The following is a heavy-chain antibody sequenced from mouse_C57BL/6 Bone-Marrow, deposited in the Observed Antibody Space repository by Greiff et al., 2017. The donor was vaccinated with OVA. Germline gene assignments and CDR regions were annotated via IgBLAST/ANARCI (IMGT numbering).Heavy chain of an antibody. J-gene: IGHJ1*03. CDR1: GYTFTSYG. CDR3: ARRGTTTVVAHWYFDV. D-gene: IGHD1-1*01. Sequence: VQLKESGAELVRPGSSVKMSCKTSGYTFTSYGINWVKQRPGQGLEWMGYIYIGNGYTEYNEKFKGKATLTSDTSSSTAYMQLSSLTSEDSAIYFCARRGTTTVVAHWYFDVWGTGTTVTVSS. CDR2: IYIGNGYT. V-gene: IGHV1-58*01.